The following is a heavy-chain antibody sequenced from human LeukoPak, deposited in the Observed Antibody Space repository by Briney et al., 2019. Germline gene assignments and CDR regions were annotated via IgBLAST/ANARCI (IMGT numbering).Heavy chain of an antibody. Sequence: ASVKVSCKASGYTFTGYYMHWVRQAPGQGLEWMGRINPNSGGTNYAQKFQGRVTMTRDTSISTAYMELSRLRSDDTAVYYCARDRGTQDYFDYWGQGTLVTVSS. CDR2: INPNSGGT. CDR3: ARDRGTQDYFDY. V-gene: IGHV1-2*06. J-gene: IGHJ4*02. D-gene: IGHD3-16*01. CDR1: GYTFTGYY.